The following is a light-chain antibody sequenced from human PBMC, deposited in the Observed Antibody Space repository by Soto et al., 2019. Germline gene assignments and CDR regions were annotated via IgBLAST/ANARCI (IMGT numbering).Light chain of an antibody. CDR2: DAS. J-gene: IGKJ5*01. V-gene: IGKV1-5*01. Sequence: DIQMTQSPSTLPASVVDRVTITCRASQSISNWLVWYQQKPGTAPKVLIYDASSLKSGVPARFSGSGSGTEFTLTISSLQPDDFPTYYCQQYNNYSTFGQGTRLEIK. CDR3: QQYNNYST. CDR1: QSISNW.